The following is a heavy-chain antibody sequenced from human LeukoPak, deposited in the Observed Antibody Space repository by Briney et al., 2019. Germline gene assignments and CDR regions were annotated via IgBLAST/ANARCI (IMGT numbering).Heavy chain of an antibody. CDR3: ARDTYYYDSSDYYSWFDP. V-gene: IGHV3-7*03. CDR2: IKEDESEQ. CDR1: GFTFSNFW. J-gene: IGHJ5*02. D-gene: IGHD3-22*01. Sequence: GGSLRLSCAASGFTFSNFWMSWVRQAPGKGLEWVANIKEDESEQYYVDSVKGRFTISRDNAKNSLFLQMNSLRAEDTAVYYCARDTYYYDSSDYYSWFDPWGQGTLVTVSS.